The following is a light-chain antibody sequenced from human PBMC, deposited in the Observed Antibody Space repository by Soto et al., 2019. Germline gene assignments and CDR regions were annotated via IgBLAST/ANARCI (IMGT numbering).Light chain of an antibody. V-gene: IGKV1-6*01. CDR2: SAS. CDR1: QDIRND. J-gene: IGKJ1*01. Sequence: AIQMTQSPSSLSASVGDRVTITCRASQDIRNDLGWYQQKPGKPPKLLIYSASSVQNRVPSRFSGSGSGTDFSLTISSLQPEDIANYYCLQVYNYPWTFGQGTKVEIK. CDR3: LQVYNYPWT.